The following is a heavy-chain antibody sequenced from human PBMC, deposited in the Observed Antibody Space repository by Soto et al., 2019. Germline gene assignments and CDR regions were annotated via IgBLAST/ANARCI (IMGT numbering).Heavy chain of an antibody. CDR3: ASATSITIFGVASYYFDY. Sequence: PSETLSLTCAVSGGSISSSNWWSWVRQPPGKGLEWIGEIYHSGSTNYNPSLKSRVTTSVDKSKNQFSLKLSSVTTADTAVYYCASATSITIFGVASYYFDYWGQGTLVTVSS. CDR2: IYHSGST. J-gene: IGHJ4*02. D-gene: IGHD3-3*01. V-gene: IGHV4-4*02. CDR1: GGSISSSNW.